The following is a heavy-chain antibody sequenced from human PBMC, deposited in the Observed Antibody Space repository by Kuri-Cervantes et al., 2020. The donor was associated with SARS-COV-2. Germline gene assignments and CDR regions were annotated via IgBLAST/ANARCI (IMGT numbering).Heavy chain of an antibody. D-gene: IGHD2-21*01. CDR2: MNPNSGNT. CDR1: GYTFTSYD. CDR3: YCAPKEGFDS. V-gene: IGHV1-8*02. J-gene: IGHJ4*02. Sequence: ASVKVSCKASGYTFTSYDINWVRQATGQGLEWMGWMNPNSGNTNYAQIFQGRVTMTRDTSTSTVYLELSSLTSEDTAIYYCYCAPKEGFDSWGQGTLVTVSS.